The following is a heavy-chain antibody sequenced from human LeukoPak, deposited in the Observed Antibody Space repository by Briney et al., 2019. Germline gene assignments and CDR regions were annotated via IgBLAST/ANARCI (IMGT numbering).Heavy chain of an antibody. CDR3: ARGCVTMVQGVIITYAFDI. Sequence: SETLSLTCAVYGGSFSGYYWSWIRQPPGKGLEWIGEINHSGSTNYNPSLKSRVTISVDTSKNQFSLKLSSVTAADTAVYYCARGCVTMVQGVIITYAFDIWGQGTMVTVSS. CDR1: GGSFSGYY. J-gene: IGHJ3*02. CDR2: INHSGST. D-gene: IGHD3-10*01. V-gene: IGHV4-34*01.